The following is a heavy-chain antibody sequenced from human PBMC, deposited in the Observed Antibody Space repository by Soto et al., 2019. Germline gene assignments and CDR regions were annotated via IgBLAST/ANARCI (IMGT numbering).Heavy chain of an antibody. V-gene: IGHV4-31*03. CDR3: AREPWVSIAAPRSNWFDP. D-gene: IGHD6-6*01. J-gene: IGHJ5*02. CDR2: IYYSGST. CDR1: GGSISSGGYY. Sequence: QVQLQESGPGLVKPSQTLSLTCTVSGGSISSGGYYWSWIRQHPGKGLEWIGYIYYSGSTYYNPSLKSRVTISVDTSKNQFSLKLSSVTAADTAVYYCAREPWVSIAAPRSNWFDPWGQGTLVTVSS.